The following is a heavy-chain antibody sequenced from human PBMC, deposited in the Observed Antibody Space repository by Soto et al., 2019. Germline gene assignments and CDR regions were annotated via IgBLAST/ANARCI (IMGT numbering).Heavy chain of an antibody. CDR1: GDTVSSNSFA. J-gene: IGHJ6*02. Sequence: SQTRSLTCVGSGDTVSSNSFAWNWVRQSPSRGLEWLGRTYYRSRWYSDYAVSVRSRIDINADTSKNQVSLQLNSVTPEDTAVYYCARSEEDSDYYYYGMDVWGQGTTVTVSS. D-gene: IGHD2-15*01. CDR2: TYYRSRWYS. CDR3: ARSEEDSDYYYYGMDV. V-gene: IGHV6-1*01.